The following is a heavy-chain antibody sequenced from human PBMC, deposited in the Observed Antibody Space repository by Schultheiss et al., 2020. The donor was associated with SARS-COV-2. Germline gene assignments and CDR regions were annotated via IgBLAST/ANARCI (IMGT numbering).Heavy chain of an antibody. D-gene: IGHD2-21*02. CDR3: ARGGVVVVTGDYYYRMDV. Sequence: SVKVSCKASGGTFSSSAISWVRQAPGQGLEWMGGIIPVFGTANYAQKFQGRVTITADESTSTAYMELSSLRSEDTAVYYCARGGVVVVTGDYYYRMDVWGQGNTVTVSS. J-gene: IGHJ6*02. CDR2: IIPVFGTA. CDR1: GGTFSSSA. V-gene: IGHV1-69*13.